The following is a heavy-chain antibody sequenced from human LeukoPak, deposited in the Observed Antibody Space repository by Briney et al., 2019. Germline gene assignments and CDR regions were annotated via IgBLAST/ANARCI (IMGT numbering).Heavy chain of an antibody. Sequence: GGSLRLSCAASGFTFSSYAMHWVRQAPGKGLEWVAVISYDGSNKYYADSVKGRFTISRDNAKNSLYLQMNRLRAEDTAVYYCARGSEVHGYLLGFWGQGTLVTVSS. V-gene: IGHV3-30-3*01. J-gene: IGHJ4*02. CDR3: ARGSEVHGYLLGF. D-gene: IGHD3-22*01. CDR2: ISYDGSNK. CDR1: GFTFSSYA.